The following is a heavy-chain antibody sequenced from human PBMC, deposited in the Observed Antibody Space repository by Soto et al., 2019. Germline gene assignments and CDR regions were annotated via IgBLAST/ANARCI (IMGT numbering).Heavy chain of an antibody. Sequence: PSETLSFTCNVSGFAISRGYYWSWVRQTPGKGLEWIGSIYPSVSSYHNPSLETRLTLSIDTSKKQFTLKLASVTAADTALYYCAREKVGTTFFDNWGQGTQVTVSS. CDR2: IYPSVSS. V-gene: IGHV4-38-2*02. CDR1: GFAISRGYY. D-gene: IGHD1-1*01. CDR3: AREKVGTTFFDN. J-gene: IGHJ4*02.